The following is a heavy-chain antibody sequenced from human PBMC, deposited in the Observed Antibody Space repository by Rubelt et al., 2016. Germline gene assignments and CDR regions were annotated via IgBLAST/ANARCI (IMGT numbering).Heavy chain of an antibody. V-gene: IGHV4-59*01. D-gene: IGHD3-22*01. J-gene: IGHJ4*02. CDR3: ARLAYYYDSSGYYYEIGFDY. Sequence: NYNPSLKSRVTISVDTSKNQFSLKLSSVTAADTAVYYCARLAYYYDSSGYYYEIGFDYWGQGTLVTVSS.